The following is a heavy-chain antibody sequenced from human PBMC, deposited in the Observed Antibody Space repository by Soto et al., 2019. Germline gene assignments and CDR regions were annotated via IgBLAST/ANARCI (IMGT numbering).Heavy chain of an antibody. D-gene: IGHD6-13*01. CDR3: AREGIAAALDY. CDR1: GFTFSSYS. V-gene: IGHV3-21*01. J-gene: IGHJ4*02. Sequence: EVRLVESGGGLVKPGGSLRLSCAASGFTFSSYSMNWVRQAPGKGLEWVSSISSSSSYIYYADSVKGRFTISRDNAKNPLYLQVNSLRAEDTAVYYCAREGIAAALDYWGQGTLVTVSS. CDR2: ISSSSSYI.